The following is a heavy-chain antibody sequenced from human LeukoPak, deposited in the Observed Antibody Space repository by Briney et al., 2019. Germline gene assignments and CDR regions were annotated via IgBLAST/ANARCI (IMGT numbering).Heavy chain of an antibody. J-gene: IGHJ6*02. Sequence: GGSLRLSCAASGFTFSSYAMSWVRQAPGKGLEWVSAISGSGGSTYYADSVKGRFTISRDNSKNTLYLQMNSLRAEDTAVYYCARDEVVPAAIPPGMDVWGQGTTVTVSS. CDR2: ISGSGGST. D-gene: IGHD2-2*02. CDR3: ARDEVVPAAIPPGMDV. V-gene: IGHV3-23*01. CDR1: GFTFSSYA.